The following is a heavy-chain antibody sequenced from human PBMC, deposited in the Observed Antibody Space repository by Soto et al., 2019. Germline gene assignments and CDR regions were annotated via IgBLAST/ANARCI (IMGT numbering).Heavy chain of an antibody. D-gene: IGHD1-26*01. CDR3: AKWGGYYPYYHEMDV. Sequence: GSLRLSCAASGFSFGGYAMSWVRQAPGKGLGWVSGISGGGTSTYYADSVKGRFTISRDSSMVYLQMNSLRAEDTAVYYCAKWGGYYPYYHEMDVWGQGTTVTVSS. J-gene: IGHJ6*02. CDR1: GFSFGGYA. CDR2: ISGGGTST. V-gene: IGHV3-23*01.